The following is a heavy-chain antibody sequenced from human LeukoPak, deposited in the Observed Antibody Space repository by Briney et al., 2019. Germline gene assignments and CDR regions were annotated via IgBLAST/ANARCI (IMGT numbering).Heavy chain of an antibody. V-gene: IGHV4-39*01. J-gene: IGHJ4*02. Sequence: PSETLSLTCTVSGGSISSNNYYWGWIRQAPGKGLEWIGTIYYSGSTYYNPSLKSRVTISVDTSKNQFSLKLSSVTAADTAAYYCVGLTSGYFIYFDYWGQGTLVTVSS. CDR2: IYYSGST. CDR1: GGSISSNNYY. CDR3: VGLTSGYFIYFDY. D-gene: IGHD3-22*01.